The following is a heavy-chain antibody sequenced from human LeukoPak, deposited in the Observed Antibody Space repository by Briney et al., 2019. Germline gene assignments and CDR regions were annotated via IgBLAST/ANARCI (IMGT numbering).Heavy chain of an antibody. CDR1: GGTFSSFT. CDR3: ASPEYSSSWYWFDP. CDR2: IIPILGIA. J-gene: IGHJ5*02. Sequence: SVKVSCKASGGTFSSFTISWVRQAPGQGLEWMGRIIPILGIANYAQKFQGRVTITADKSTSTAYMELSSLRSEDTAVYYCASPEYSSSWYWFDPWGQGTLVTVSS. D-gene: IGHD6-13*01. V-gene: IGHV1-69*02.